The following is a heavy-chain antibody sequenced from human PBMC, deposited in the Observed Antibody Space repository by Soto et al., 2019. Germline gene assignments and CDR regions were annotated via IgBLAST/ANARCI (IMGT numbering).Heavy chain of an antibody. CDR3: AKDLGYGSGSYLYYYYGMDV. V-gene: IGHV3-30*18. CDR2: ISYDGSNK. Sequence: GSLRLSCAASGFTFSSYGMHWVRQAPGKGLEWVAVISYDGSNKYYADSVKGRFTISRDNSKNTLYLQMNSLRAEDTAVYYCAKDLGYGSGSYLYYYYGMDVWGQGTTVTVSS. J-gene: IGHJ6*02. D-gene: IGHD3-10*01. CDR1: GFTFSSYG.